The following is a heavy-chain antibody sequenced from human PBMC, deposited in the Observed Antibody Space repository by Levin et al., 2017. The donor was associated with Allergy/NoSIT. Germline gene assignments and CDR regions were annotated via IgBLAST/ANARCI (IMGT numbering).Heavy chain of an antibody. V-gene: IGHV3-33*01. J-gene: IGHJ5*02. D-gene: IGHD2-21*02. CDR2: IWYDGSNK. CDR1: GFTFSSYG. CDR3: ARDRITGYSGWKCGGDCDSSGLWFDP. Sequence: PGGSLRLSCAASGFTFSSYGMHWVRQAPGKGLEWVAVIWYDGSNKYYADSVKGRFTISRDNSKNTLYLQMNSLRAEDTAVYYCARDRITGYSGWKCGGDCDSSGLWFDPWGQGTLVTVSS.